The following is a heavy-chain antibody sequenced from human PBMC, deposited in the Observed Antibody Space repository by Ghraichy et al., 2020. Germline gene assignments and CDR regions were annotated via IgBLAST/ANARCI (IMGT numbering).Heavy chain of an antibody. Sequence: GGSLRLSCAASGFTFSSYAMNWVRQAPGKGLEWVSAISGSGGNTYYADSVKGRFTISRDNSRNTLFLQMNSLRADDTAVYYCARDFYDTRGYYYGYFQHWGQGTLVTVSS. V-gene: IGHV3-23*01. J-gene: IGHJ1*01. CDR2: ISGSGGNT. CDR1: GFTFSSYA. D-gene: IGHD3-22*01. CDR3: ARDFYDTRGYYYGYFQH.